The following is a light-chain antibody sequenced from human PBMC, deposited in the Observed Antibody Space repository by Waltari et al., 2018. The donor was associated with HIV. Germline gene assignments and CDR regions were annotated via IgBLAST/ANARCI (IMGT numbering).Light chain of an antibody. CDR3: AAWDDSLSGVV. CDR2: TNN. CDR1: SSNIGSNT. Sequence: QSVLTQPPSASGTPGQRVTIPCSGSSSNIGSNTVNWYQQLPGAAPKLLIYTNNQRPSGVPDRFSGSKSDTSASLAISGLQSEDEADYYCAAWDDSLSGVVFGGGTKLTVL. J-gene: IGLJ2*01. V-gene: IGLV1-44*01.